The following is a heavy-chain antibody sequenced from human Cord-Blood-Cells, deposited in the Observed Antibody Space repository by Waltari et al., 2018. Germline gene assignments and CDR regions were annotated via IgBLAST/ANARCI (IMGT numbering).Heavy chain of an antibody. J-gene: IGHJ6*02. CDR2: INHSRST. Sequence: QVQLQQWGAGLLTPSETLSLTCAVYGGSFSGYSWSWIRPPPGKGLEWIWEINHSRSTNYNPSLKSRVTISVDTSKNQFSLKLSSVTAADTAVYYCARVRVVGSGYYYYYYGMDVWGQGTTVTVSS. V-gene: IGHV4-34*01. CDR3: ARVRVVGSGYYYYYYGMDV. CDR1: GGSFSGYS. D-gene: IGHD3-22*01.